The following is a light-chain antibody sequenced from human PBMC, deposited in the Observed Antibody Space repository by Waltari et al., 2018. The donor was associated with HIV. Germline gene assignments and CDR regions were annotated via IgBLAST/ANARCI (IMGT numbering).Light chain of an antibody. CDR1: SSAVGSYNL. Sequence: QSALTPPASVSGSPGQSITISCTGTSSAVGSYNLVSWYPQHPGKAPKLMIYEVSKRPSGVSNRFSGSKSGNTASLTISGLQAEDEADYYCCSYAGSSTLGVFGGGTKLTVL. J-gene: IGLJ3*02. V-gene: IGLV2-23*02. CDR3: CSYAGSSTLGV. CDR2: EVS.